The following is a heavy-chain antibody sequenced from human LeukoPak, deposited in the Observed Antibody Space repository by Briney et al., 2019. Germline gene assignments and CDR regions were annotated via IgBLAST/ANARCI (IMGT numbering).Heavy chain of an antibody. V-gene: IGHV3-53*01. Sequence: GGSLRLSCAASGFTVSSNYMSWVRQAPGKGLEWVSVIYSGGSTYYADSVKGRSTISRDNSKNTLYLQMNSLRAEDTAVYYCARGRATRYYFDYWGQGTLVTVSS. CDR3: ARGRATRYYFDY. CDR1: GFTVSSNY. CDR2: IYSGGST. D-gene: IGHD1-26*01. J-gene: IGHJ4*02.